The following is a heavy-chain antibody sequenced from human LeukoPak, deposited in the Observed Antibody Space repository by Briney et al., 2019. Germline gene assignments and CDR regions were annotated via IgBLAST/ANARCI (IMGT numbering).Heavy chain of an antibody. J-gene: IGHJ5*02. CDR1: GGSISSYY. CDR3: ARDLKPYCSSTSCPDWFDP. Sequence: PSETLSLTCTVSGGSISSYYWSWIRQPAGEGLEWIGRIYTSGSTNYNPSLKSRVTMSVDTSKNQFSLKLSSVPAADTAVYYCARDLKPYCSSTSCPDWFDPWGQGTLVTVSS. CDR2: IYTSGST. V-gene: IGHV4-4*07. D-gene: IGHD2-2*01.